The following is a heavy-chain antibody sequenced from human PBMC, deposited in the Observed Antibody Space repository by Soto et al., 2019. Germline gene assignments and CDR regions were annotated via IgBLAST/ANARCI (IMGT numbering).Heavy chain of an antibody. J-gene: IGHJ4*02. CDR2: IIPIFGTA. CDR1: GGTFSSCA. D-gene: IGHD6-19*01. V-gene: IGHV1-69*01. CDR3: ARGPLIAVAAS. Sequence: SVEVSCKESGGTFSSCASSWVRQAPGQGLEWMGGIIPIFGTANYAQKFQGRVTITADESTSTAYMELSSLRSEDTAVYYCARGPLIAVAASWVQGTLVTVSS.